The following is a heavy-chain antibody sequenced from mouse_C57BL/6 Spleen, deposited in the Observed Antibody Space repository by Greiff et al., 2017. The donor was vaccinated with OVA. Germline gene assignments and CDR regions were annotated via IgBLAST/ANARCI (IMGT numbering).Heavy chain of an antibody. J-gene: IGHJ3*01. V-gene: IGHV1-50*01. CDR3: ASGGMDNEFAY. D-gene: IGHD1-3*01. CDR2: IDPSDSYT. Sequence: QVQLKQPGAELVKPGASVKLSCKASGYTFTSYWMQWVKQRPGQGLEWIGEIDPSDSYTNYNQKFKGKATLTVDTSSSTAYMQLSSLTSEDSAVYYCASGGMDNEFAYWGQGTLVTVSA. CDR1: GYTFTSYW.